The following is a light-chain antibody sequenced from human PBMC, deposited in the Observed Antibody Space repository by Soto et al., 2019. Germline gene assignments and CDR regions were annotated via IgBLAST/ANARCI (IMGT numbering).Light chain of an antibody. Sequence: ELVMTQSPATLSVSPGEXATLSCRASQFVGTNLAWYQHRPGQAPRLLIYGASTRAIGVPARFSGSGSGTEFTLTISSLQSEDFAVYYCQQYNDLPRPFGQGTKV. CDR3: QQYNDLPRP. CDR1: QFVGTN. CDR2: GAS. J-gene: IGKJ1*01. V-gene: IGKV3-15*01.